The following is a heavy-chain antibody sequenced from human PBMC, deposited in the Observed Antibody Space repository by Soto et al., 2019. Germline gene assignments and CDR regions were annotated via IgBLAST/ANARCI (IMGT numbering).Heavy chain of an antibody. CDR2: IIPIFGTA. CDR3: ARGLPPRLGATIGPFDY. CDR1: GGTFSSYA. D-gene: IGHD1-26*01. V-gene: IGHV1-69*01. Sequence: QVQLVQSGAEVKKPGSSVKVSCKASGGTFSSYAISWVRQAPGQGLEWMGGIIPIFGTANYAQKFQGRVTITADESTSTAYMELSSLRSEDTAVYYCARGLPPRLGATIGPFDYWGQGTLVTVSS. J-gene: IGHJ4*02.